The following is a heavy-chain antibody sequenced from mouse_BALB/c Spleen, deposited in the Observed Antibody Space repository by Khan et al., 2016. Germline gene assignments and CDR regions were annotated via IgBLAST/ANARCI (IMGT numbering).Heavy chain of an antibody. Sequence: QVQLQQSGPELKKPGETVRISCKASGYNFTNYGMNWVKQAPGKGLKWMGWINTYTGKPTYADDFKGRFAFSLETSASTAYLQINNLKNEDTSTYVCARPDYGSSRGFAYWGQGTLVTVSA. V-gene: IGHV9-3-1*01. D-gene: IGHD1-1*01. J-gene: IGHJ3*01. CDR2: INTYTGKP. CDR3: ARPDYGSSRGFAY. CDR1: GYNFTNYG.